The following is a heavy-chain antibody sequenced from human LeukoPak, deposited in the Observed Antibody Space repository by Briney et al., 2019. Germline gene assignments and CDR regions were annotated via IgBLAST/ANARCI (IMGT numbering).Heavy chain of an antibody. CDR2: ISGHNTDA. Sequence: ASVKVSCKASGYTFTNFGISWVRQAPGQGLEWMGWISGHNTDAIYAQKFQDRVTVTTDASTSMAYMELRSLTSDDTAVYYCARDGTPYNWFDPWGQGTLVTVSS. CDR1: GYTFTNFG. V-gene: IGHV1-18*01. CDR3: ARDGTPYNWFDP. J-gene: IGHJ5*02. D-gene: IGHD1-7*01.